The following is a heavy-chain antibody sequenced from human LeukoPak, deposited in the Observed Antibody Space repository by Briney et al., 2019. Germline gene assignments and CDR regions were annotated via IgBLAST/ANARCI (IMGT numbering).Heavy chain of an antibody. CDR3: ARGGRAIVVVPAAMIY. V-gene: IGHV1-3*01. CDR1: GYTFTSYA. Sequence: ASVKVSCKASGYTFTSYAMHWVRQAPGQRLEWMGWINADNGNTKYSQKFQGRVTITRDTSASTAYMELSSLRSEDTTVYYCARGGRAIVVVPAAMIYWGQGTLVTVSS. D-gene: IGHD2-2*01. J-gene: IGHJ4*02. CDR2: INADNGNT.